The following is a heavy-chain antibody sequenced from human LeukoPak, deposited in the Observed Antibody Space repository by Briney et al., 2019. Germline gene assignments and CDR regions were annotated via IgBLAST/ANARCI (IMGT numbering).Heavy chain of an antibody. V-gene: IGHV4-61*02. Sequence: SETLSLTCTVSGGSISSGSYYWSWIRQPPAKPLEWIGRIYTSWSTNYNPSLKSRVTISVDTSKNQFSLKLSSVTAADTAVYYCARDLWLMTTVTTSPSKKYYFDYWGQGTLVTVSS. CDR1: GGSISSGSYY. D-gene: IGHD4-17*01. CDR3: ARDLWLMTTVTTSPSKKYYFDY. CDR2: IYTSWST. J-gene: IGHJ4*02.